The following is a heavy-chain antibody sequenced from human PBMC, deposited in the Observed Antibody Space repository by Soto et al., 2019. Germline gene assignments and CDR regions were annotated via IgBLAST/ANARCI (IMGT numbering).Heavy chain of an antibody. CDR1: GFTFSSYS. D-gene: IGHD1-26*01. CDR3: ARDGRGDLKAFDV. J-gene: IGHJ3*01. V-gene: IGHV3-21*01. CDR2: ISSSSSYI. Sequence: EVQLVESGGGLVKPGGSLRLSCAASGFTFSSYSMNWVRQAPGKGLEWVSLISSSSSYIYYADSVKGRFTISRDNAKNSLYLQMNSLRAEDAAVYYCARDGRGDLKAFDVWCQGTMVTVSS.